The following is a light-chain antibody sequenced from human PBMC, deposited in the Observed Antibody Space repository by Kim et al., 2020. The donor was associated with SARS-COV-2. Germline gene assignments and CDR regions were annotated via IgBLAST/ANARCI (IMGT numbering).Light chain of an antibody. V-gene: IGKV1-12*01. CDR3: QQAKAFPIT. CDR1: QGLGSW. Sequence: AAVGDRVTITCRASQGLGSWLAWYQQKPGKPPNLLIYAASRLQDGVPSRFSASESGTDFTLTITSVQPEDFATYFCQQAKAFPITFGQGTRLEIK. J-gene: IGKJ5*01. CDR2: AAS.